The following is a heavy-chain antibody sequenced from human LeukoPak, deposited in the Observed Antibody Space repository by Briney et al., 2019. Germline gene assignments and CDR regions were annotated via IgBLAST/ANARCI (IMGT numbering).Heavy chain of an antibody. CDR3: ASLWGDISTGYYSSYYYGMDV. D-gene: IGHD3-9*01. J-gene: IGHJ6*02. CDR1: GYSFTSYW. Sequence: GESLKISCKGSGYSFTSYWISWVRQMPGKGLEWMGRIDPSDSYTNYSPSFQGHVTISADKSISTAYLQWSSLKASDTAMYYCASLWGDISTGYYSSYYYGMDVWGQGTTVTVSS. V-gene: IGHV5-10-1*01. CDR2: IDPSDSYT.